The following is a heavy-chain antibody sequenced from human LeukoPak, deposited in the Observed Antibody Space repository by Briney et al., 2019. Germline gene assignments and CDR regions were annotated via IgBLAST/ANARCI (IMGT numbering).Heavy chain of an antibody. D-gene: IGHD1-7*01. V-gene: IGHV3-23*01. J-gene: IGHJ4*02. CDR3: ARARAITGTTSFDY. CDR1: GFTFINYA. Sequence: PGGSLRLSCAASGFTFINYAMNWVRQAPGKGLEWVSALSFSGLTTYYADSVRGRFTISRDNSKSTLYLQMNSLRAEDTAVYYCARARAITGTTSFDYWGQGTLVTVSS. CDR2: LSFSGLTT.